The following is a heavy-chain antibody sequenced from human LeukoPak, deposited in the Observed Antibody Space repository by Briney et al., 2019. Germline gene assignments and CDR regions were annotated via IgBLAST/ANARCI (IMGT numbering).Heavy chain of an antibody. CDR2: IIPILDIA. Sequence: SVKVSCKTSGGTFSSYAISWVRQAPGQGLEWMGRIIPILDIANYAQKFQGRVTITTDESTSTAYMELSSLRSEDTAVYYCARQLMVYAHHYYFDYWGQGTLVTVSS. CDR1: GGTFSSYA. V-gene: IGHV1-69*04. J-gene: IGHJ4*02. D-gene: IGHD2-8*01. CDR3: ARQLMVYAHHYYFDY.